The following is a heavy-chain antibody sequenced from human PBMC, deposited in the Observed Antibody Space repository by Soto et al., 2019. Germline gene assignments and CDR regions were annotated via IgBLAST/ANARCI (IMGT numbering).Heavy chain of an antibody. J-gene: IGHJ4*02. D-gene: IGHD6-19*01. Sequence: HPGGSLRLSCAASGFTFSSYWISWVRQAPWKGLQWVANIKQDGIEKYYVDSVKRRFTISRDNAKNSLYLQMNSLRAEDTAVYYCARDRIRGGWDYSLFECCGRGTLVTVSS. CDR3: ARDRIRGGWDYSLFEC. V-gene: IGHV3-7*03. CDR1: GFTFSSYW. CDR2: IKQDGIEK.